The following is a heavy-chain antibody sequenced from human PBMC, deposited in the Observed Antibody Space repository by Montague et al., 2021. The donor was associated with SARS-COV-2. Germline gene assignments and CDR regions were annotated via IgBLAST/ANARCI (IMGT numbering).Heavy chain of an antibody. D-gene: IGHD6-13*01. J-gene: IGHJ6*02. Sequence: SLRLSCAASGFTFGDYAMHWVRQAPGKGLEWVSGISWNSGSIGYADSVKGRFTISRDNAKSSLYLQMNSLRAEDTALYYCAKGIAAAGIGFYYYYYGMDVWGQGTTVTVSS. CDR1: GFTFGDYA. CDR2: ISWNSGSI. CDR3: AKGIAAAGIGFYYYYYGMDV. V-gene: IGHV3-9*01.